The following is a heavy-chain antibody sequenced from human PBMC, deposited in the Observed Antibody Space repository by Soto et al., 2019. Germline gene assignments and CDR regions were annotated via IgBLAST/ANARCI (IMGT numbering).Heavy chain of an antibody. J-gene: IGHJ6*02. V-gene: IGHV4-59*01. CDR1: GGTISTYD. CDR3: ARGDYYYYGMDV. Sequence: SVTKSLTCTVAGGTISTYDWSWIRQHPGKGLEWIGYIYYSGSTNYNPSLKSRVTISVDTSKNQFSLKLSSVTAADTAVYYCARGDYYYYGMDVWGQGTTVTVSS. CDR2: IYYSGST.